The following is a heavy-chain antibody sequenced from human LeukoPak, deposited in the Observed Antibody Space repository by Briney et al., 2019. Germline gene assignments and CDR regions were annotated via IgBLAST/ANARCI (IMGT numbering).Heavy chain of an antibody. CDR2: LSGSGITT. V-gene: IGHV3-23*01. Sequence: GGSLRLSCAASGFTFSNSAMSWVRQAPGKGLEWVSTLSGSGITTYYADSVKGRFTIPRDNSKNTLYLQMNSLRAEDTAVYYCAKGIYSSGWSYFDYWGHGTLVTVSS. CDR1: GFTFSNSA. J-gene: IGHJ4*01. CDR3: AKGIYSSGWSYFDY. D-gene: IGHD6-19*01.